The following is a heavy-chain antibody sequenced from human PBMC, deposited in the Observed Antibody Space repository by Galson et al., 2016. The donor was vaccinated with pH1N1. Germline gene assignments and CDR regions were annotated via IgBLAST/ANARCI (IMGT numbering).Heavy chain of an antibody. CDR1: GDSINRNY. V-gene: IGHV4-59*01. CDR2: IYYSGTT. D-gene: IGHD2-21*02. Sequence: LSLTCTVSGDSINRNYWSWIRPPPGKGLEWIGYIYYSGTTSYNPSLKSRITISVDSSQGQFSLKLTSVTAADTDVYYCARGGGDLDSWGQGTLVTVSS. CDR3: ARGGGDLDS. J-gene: IGHJ4*02.